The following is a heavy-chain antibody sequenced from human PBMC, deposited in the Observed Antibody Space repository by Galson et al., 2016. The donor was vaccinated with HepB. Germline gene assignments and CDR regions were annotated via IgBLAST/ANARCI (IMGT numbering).Heavy chain of an antibody. CDR2: ISTYRGNT. Sequence: SVKVSCTASGYTFTTSGISWVRQAPGQGLEWMGWISTYRGNTKYAQKFQGGLTLTTDSSTTTAYMELRSLRFDDTALYYCARDVQYRFDSWGQGPLVTVSS. CDR3: ARDVQYRFDS. V-gene: IGHV1-18*01. J-gene: IGHJ4*02. CDR1: GYTFTTSG. D-gene: IGHD2/OR15-2a*01.